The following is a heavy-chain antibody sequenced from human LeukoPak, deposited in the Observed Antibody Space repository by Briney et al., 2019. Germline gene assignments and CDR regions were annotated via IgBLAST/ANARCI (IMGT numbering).Heavy chain of an antibody. J-gene: IGHJ1*01. CDR2: IYYSGST. V-gene: IGHV4-61*01. CDR3: ARGYCSGGTCYRSYFQH. D-gene: IGHD2-15*01. CDR1: GGSVSSGNYY. Sequence: SETLYLTCTVSGGSVSSGNYYWSWIRQPPGKGLEWIGYIYYSGSTNYSPSLKSRVTISIDTSKNQLSLKLSSVTAADTAVYYCARGYCSGGTCYRSYFQHWGQGALVTVSS.